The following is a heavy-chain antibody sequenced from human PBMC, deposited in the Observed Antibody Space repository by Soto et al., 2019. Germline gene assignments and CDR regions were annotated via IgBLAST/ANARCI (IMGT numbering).Heavy chain of an antibody. CDR2: VYYTGST. J-gene: IGHJ4*02. Sequence: PETLSLTCSASGASISASYWRWIRQSPGKGLEWLGYVYYTGSTNYSPSLRSRVSISVDTSKNEFSLRLSSVTAADTAVYFCARSVAVPGAHIDYWGQGTQVTVSS. CDR1: GASISASY. CDR3: ARSVAVPGAHIDY. D-gene: IGHD6-19*01. V-gene: IGHV4-59*01.